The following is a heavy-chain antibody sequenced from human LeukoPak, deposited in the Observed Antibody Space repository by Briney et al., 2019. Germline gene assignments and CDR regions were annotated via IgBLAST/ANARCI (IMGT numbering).Heavy chain of an antibody. CDR3: ARRLRWTPRGFDY. D-gene: IGHD4-23*01. Sequence: GESLNISCKGSGYSFTSYWIGWVRQMPGKGLEGMGIIYPGDSNNRYSPSFQGQVTISADKSISTAYLQWSSLKASDTAMYYCARRLRWTPRGFDYWGQGTLVTVSS. CDR2: IYPGDSNN. V-gene: IGHV5-51*01. J-gene: IGHJ4*02. CDR1: GYSFTSYW.